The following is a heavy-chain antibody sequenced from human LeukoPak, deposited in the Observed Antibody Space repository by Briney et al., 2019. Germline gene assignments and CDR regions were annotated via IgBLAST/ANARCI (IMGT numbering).Heavy chain of an antibody. V-gene: IGHV1-46*01. D-gene: IGHD4-17*01. CDR2: MSPSGGRT. Sequence: ASVKVSCKAFGFTFTDYCMHWLRQAPGQGLEWMGEMSPSGGRTSYAQKFQGRVTMTRDTSTSTVYMELTSLSPEDTAVYYCARDHDYGDYEGPAAFDSWGPGTLVTVSS. CDR3: ARDHDYGDYEGPAAFDS. CDR1: GFTFTDYC. J-gene: IGHJ4*02.